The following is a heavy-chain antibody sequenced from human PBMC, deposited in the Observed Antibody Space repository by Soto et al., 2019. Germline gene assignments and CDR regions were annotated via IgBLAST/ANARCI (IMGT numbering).Heavy chain of an antibody. CDR3: ARVTLKAGNWFDP. V-gene: IGHV1-2*02. CDR1: GYTVTDYF. J-gene: IGHJ5*02. Sequence: ASVKVSCKASGYTVTDYFIHWVRQAPGQGFEWMGWINPNSRGTNYAQKFQGRVTMTRDTSNSTAYMELRGLTSDDTAVYYCARVTLKAGNWFDPWGQGTLVTVSS. CDR2: INPNSRGT.